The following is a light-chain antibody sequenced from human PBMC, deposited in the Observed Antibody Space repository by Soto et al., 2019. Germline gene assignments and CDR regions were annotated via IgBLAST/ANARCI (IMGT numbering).Light chain of an antibody. CDR2: GAS. CDR3: QHYNSYSEA. V-gene: IGKV3-15*01. J-gene: IGKJ1*01. Sequence: EIVMTQSPATLSVSPGERATLSCRASQSVSSNLAWYQQKPGQAPRLLIYGASTRATGIPARFSGSGSGTEFTLTISSLQPDDFATYYCQHYNSYSEAFGQGNKVDIK. CDR1: QSVSSN.